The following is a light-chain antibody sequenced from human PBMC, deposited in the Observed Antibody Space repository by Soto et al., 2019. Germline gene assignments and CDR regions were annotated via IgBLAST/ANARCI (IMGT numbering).Light chain of an antibody. CDR1: RSFRGL. CDR3: QQYGYSPIT. J-gene: IGKJ5*01. CDR2: AAS. Sequence: EVVLTQSPVTLSLSPGERATLSCSASRSFRGLLAWYQHNPGQAPRLLIYAASSRATGSPDRFSGGGSGTDFTLTISRLEPEDFAVYYCQQYGYSPITFGQGTRLEI. V-gene: IGKV3-20*01.